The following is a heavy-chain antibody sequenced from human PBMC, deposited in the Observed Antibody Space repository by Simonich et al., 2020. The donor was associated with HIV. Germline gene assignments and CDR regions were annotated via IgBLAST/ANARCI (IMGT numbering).Heavy chain of an antibody. D-gene: IGHD3-3*01. J-gene: IGHJ4*02. CDR3: AKDRYYNFWSGYYDY. CDR1: GFTFSSSA. CDR2: IGGGGGRT. Sequence: EVQLLESGGGLVQPGGSLRLSCAASGFTFSSSAMSWVRQAPGNGREWGSGIGGGGGRTYYADSVKGRFTISRDNSKNTLYLQMNSLRAEDTAVYYCAKDRYYNFWSGYYDYWGQGTLVTVSS. V-gene: IGHV3-23*01.